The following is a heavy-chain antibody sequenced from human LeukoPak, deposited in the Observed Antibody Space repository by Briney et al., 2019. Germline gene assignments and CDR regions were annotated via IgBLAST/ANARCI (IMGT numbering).Heavy chain of an antibody. D-gene: IGHD2-2*01. V-gene: IGHV3-21*04. CDR1: GFTFSSYS. Sequence: GGSLRLSCAASGFTFSSYSVNWVRQAPGKGLEWVSSISSSSSYIYYADSVKGRFTVSRDNAKNSLYLQMNSLRAEDTAVYYCAKTSGQYQLLNDAFDIWGQGTMVTVSS. CDR2: ISSSSSYI. J-gene: IGHJ3*02. CDR3: AKTSGQYQLLNDAFDI.